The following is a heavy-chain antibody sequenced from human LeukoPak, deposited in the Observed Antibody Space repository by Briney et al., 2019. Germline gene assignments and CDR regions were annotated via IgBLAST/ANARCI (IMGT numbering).Heavy chain of an antibody. CDR3: ARALKISMVRGLLFDY. CDR1: GGSFSGYY. CDR2: INHSGST. V-gene: IGHV4-34*01. Sequence: SETLSLTCAVYGGSFSGYYWSWIRQPPGKGLEWIGEINHSGSTNYNPSPKSRVTISVDTSKNQFSLKLSSVTAADTAVYYCARALKISMVRGLLFDYWGQGTLVTVSS. J-gene: IGHJ4*02. D-gene: IGHD3-10*01.